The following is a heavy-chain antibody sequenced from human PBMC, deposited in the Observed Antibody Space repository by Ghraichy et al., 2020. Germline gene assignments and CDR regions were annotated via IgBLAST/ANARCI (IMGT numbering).Heavy chain of an antibody. J-gene: IGHJ6*03. D-gene: IGHD6-13*01. CDR1: GFTFSSYA. CDR2: ISGSGGST. Sequence: GGSLRLSCAASGFTFSSYAMSWVRQAPGKGLEWVSAISGSGGSTYYADSVKGRFTISRDNSKNTLYLQMNSLRAEDTAVYYCAKASYSSSWYDYYYYYYYMDVWGKGTTVTVSS. CDR3: AKASYSSSWYDYYYYYYYMDV. V-gene: IGHV3-23*01.